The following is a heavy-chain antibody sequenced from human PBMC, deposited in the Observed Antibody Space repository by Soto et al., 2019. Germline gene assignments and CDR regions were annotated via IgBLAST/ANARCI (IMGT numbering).Heavy chain of an antibody. J-gene: IGHJ5*02. CDR3: SRHSLYGVPFDP. CDR2: IYYSGNT. CDR1: GVSISRYSYY. D-gene: IGHD2-8*01. Sequence: QLQLQESGPGLVKPSETLSLPCTVSGVSISRYSYYWGWIRQPPGKGLDWIGSIYYSGNTNYNPSLRSRLTIFLDTYKNQVSLRLTSVTAAFTAVYCCSRHSLYGVPFDPWAQVTLVTVSS. V-gene: IGHV4-39*01.